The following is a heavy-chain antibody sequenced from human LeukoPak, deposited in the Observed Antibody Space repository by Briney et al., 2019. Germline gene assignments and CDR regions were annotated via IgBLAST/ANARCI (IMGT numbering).Heavy chain of an antibody. D-gene: IGHD1-7*01. CDR1: GGSISGYY. CDR2: VYTSGST. V-gene: IGHV4-4*07. Sequence: PSETLSLTCSVSGGSISGYYWTWIRQPAGKGLEWIGRVYTSGSTHYNPSLKTRLTMSVGTSKNQFSLKLSSGTAADTAVYYCAILITGTTTAFDIWGQGTMVTVSS. J-gene: IGHJ3*02. CDR3: AILITGTTTAFDI.